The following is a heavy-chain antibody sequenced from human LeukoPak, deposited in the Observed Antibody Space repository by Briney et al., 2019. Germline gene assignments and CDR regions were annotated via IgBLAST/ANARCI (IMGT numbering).Heavy chain of an antibody. Sequence: GGPLRLSCAASGFTFSSYWMSWVRQAPGKGLEWVANIKQDGSERYYVDSVKGRFTISRDNAKNSLYLQMNSLRAEDTAVYYCARDLLGITTRPSFDYWGQGTLVTVSS. CDR2: IKQDGSER. J-gene: IGHJ4*02. CDR3: ARDLLGITTRPSFDY. CDR1: GFTFSSYW. D-gene: IGHD6-6*01. V-gene: IGHV3-7*05.